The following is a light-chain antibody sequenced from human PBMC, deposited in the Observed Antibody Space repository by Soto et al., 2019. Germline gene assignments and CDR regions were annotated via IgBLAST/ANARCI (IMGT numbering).Light chain of an antibody. CDR2: DNN. CDR1: SSNIGTNY. CDR3: ETWDDSLPGAV. V-gene: IGLV1-51*01. J-gene: IGLJ2*01. Sequence: QSVLTQPPSVSADPGQKVTISCSGSSSNIGTNYVSWYQQLPGTVPTLLIYDNNKRPSGIPDRFSASKSGTSATLDITGLQIGDEADYYCETWDDSLPGAVFGGGTKVTVL.